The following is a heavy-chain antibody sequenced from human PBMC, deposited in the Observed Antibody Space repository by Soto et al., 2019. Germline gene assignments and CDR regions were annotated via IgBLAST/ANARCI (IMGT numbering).Heavy chain of an antibody. Sequence: QVQLVESGGGLVKPGGSLRLSCAASGFTFSDYYMTWLRQAPGKGLEWVSYISSSGSSTYYADSVKGRFAISRDNAKNSLFLQMNSLRAEDTAVYFCARDPSTGTFDYWGQGTLVTVSS. CDR2: ISSSGSST. CDR1: GFTFSDYY. D-gene: IGHD1-1*01. CDR3: ARDPSTGTFDY. J-gene: IGHJ4*02. V-gene: IGHV3-11*01.